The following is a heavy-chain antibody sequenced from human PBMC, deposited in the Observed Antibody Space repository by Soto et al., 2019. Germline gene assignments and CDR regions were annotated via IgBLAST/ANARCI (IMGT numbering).Heavy chain of an antibody. CDR1: GFTFSSYA. V-gene: IGHV3-30-3*01. Sequence: QVQLVESGGGVVQPGRSLRLSFAASGFTFSSYAMPWVRQAPGKGLEWVAVISYDGSNKYYADSVKGRFTISRDNSKNTLYLQKNSLRAEDTAWYYCARDYYDSSGYFDYWGQGTLVTVSS. CDR2: ISYDGSNK. D-gene: IGHD3-22*01. CDR3: ARDYYDSSGYFDY. J-gene: IGHJ4*02.